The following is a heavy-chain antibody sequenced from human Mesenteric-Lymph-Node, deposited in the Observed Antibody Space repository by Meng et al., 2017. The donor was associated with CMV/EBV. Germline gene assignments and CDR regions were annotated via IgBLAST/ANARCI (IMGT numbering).Heavy chain of an antibody. CDR3: ATDPNKYGQGYFKS. D-gene: IGHD2-15*01. Sequence: GESLKISCEAPGVTFSTSAMHWVRQAPGKGLEWVAVILYDGSGENYADSVKGRFTISRDNSKNTLFLQMNSLRGEDTAVYYCATDPNKYGQGYFKSWGQGTRVTVSS. V-gene: IGHV3-30-3*01. CDR2: ILYDGSGE. CDR1: GVTFSTSA. J-gene: IGHJ4*02.